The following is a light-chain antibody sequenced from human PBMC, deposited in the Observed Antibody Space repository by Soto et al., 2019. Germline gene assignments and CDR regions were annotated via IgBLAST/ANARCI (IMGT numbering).Light chain of an antibody. CDR3: QFFDTSLSGFVV. Sequence: QSVLTQPPSMSGAPGQRVTISCTGSSSNIGAGYDVHWYQQHPGTAPKLLIFDNNNRPSGVPDRFSGSKSDTSASLAITGLQAEDEADYYCQFFDTSLSGFVVFGGGTKVTVL. J-gene: IGLJ2*01. V-gene: IGLV1-40*01. CDR2: DNN. CDR1: SSNIGAGYD.